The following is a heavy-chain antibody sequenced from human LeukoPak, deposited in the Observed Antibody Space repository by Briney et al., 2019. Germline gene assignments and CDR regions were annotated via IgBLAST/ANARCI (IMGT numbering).Heavy chain of an antibody. Sequence: SETLSLTCTVSGGSISSYYWSWIRQPPGKGLEWIGYIYYSGSTNYNPSLKSRVTISVDTSKNQFSLKLSSVTAAGTAVYYCARTASGSLLNAFDIWGQGTMVTVSS. J-gene: IGHJ3*02. CDR3: ARTASGSLLNAFDI. CDR2: IYYSGST. D-gene: IGHD1-26*01. CDR1: GGSISSYY. V-gene: IGHV4-59*01.